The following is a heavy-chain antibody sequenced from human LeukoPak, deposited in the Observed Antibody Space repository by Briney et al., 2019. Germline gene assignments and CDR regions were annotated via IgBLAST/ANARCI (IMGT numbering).Heavy chain of an antibody. Sequence: PSETLSLTCAVSGVSISSYYWSWIRQPPGKGLEWIGYIYYSGSTNYNPSLKSGVTITVDTSNNQFSLKLSSVTAADSAVDYCARQFYYGSVPWFDPWGQGTLVTVSS. V-gene: IGHV4-59*01. CDR1: GVSISSYY. CDR3: ARQFYYGSVPWFDP. CDR2: IYYSGST. J-gene: IGHJ5*02. D-gene: IGHD3-10*01.